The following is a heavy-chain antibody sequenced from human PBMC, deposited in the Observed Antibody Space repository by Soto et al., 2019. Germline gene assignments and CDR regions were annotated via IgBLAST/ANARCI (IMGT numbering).Heavy chain of an antibody. CDR2: IYPSDSDT. Sequence: GESLKISCKGSGYSITSYWINWVRQMPGKGLEWMGIIYPSDSDTNYSPSFQGQVTMSVDKSISTAYLQWSSLKASDTAMYYCARLDGPVEGVRNYWGQGTLVTVSS. J-gene: IGHJ4*02. D-gene: IGHD3-10*02. V-gene: IGHV5-51*01. CDR1: GYSITSYW. CDR3: ARLDGPVEGVRNY.